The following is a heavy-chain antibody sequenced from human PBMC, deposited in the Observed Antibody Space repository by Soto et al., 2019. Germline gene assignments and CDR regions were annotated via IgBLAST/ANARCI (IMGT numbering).Heavy chain of an antibody. V-gene: IGHV4-59*01. CDR3: ASGAKNIWSGESTSYYGMDV. CDR2: IYYSGST. CDR1: GGSISSYY. D-gene: IGHD3-10*01. Sequence: SETLSLTCTVSGGSISSYYWSWIRQPPGKGLEWIGYIYYSGSTNYNPSLKSRVTISVDTSKNQFSLKLSSVTAADTAVYYCASGAKNIWSGESTSYYGMDVWGQGTTVTVSS. J-gene: IGHJ6*02.